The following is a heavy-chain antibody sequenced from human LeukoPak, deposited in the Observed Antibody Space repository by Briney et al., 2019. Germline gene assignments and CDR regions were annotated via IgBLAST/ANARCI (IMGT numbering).Heavy chain of an antibody. CDR1: GGSISSSSYY. Sequence: SETLSLTCTVSGGSISSSSYYWGWIRQPPGKGLEWIGSVYYTGASYYNPSLKSRVTISVDTSKNQFSLKLSSVTAADTAVYYCARDRTYYYGSGRDYFDYWGQGTLVTVSS. CDR3: ARDRTYYYGSGRDYFDY. D-gene: IGHD3-10*01. V-gene: IGHV4-39*07. CDR2: VYYTGAS. J-gene: IGHJ4*02.